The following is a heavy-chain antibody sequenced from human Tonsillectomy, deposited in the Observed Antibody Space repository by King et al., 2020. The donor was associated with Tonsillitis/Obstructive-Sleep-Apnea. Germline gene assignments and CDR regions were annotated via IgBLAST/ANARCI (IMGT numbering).Heavy chain of an antibody. CDR3: ARHVEYTKSYYYGMDV. CDR1: GGSTSSSSYY. V-gene: IGHV4-39*01. Sequence: LQLQESGPGLVKPSETLSLTCTVSGGSTSSSSYYWGWIRQSPGKGLEWIGSIYYDGTTYYNPSLKSRVTISVATSKNQFSLRLTSVTAADTAVYYCARHVEYTKSYYYGMDVWGKGTTVTVSS. D-gene: IGHD2-8*01. J-gene: IGHJ6*04. CDR2: IYYDGTT.